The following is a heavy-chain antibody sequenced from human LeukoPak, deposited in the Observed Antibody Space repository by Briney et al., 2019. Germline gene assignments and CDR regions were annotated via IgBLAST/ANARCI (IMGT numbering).Heavy chain of an antibody. Sequence: GGSLRLSCAASGFTFSRHAMSWVRQAPGKGLDWVSGISGSGDSTYSADSVKGRFTISRDNSKNTLYLQMNSLRAEDTAVYYCAKDLDDRNWGQGTLVTVSS. CDR2: ISGSGDST. D-gene: IGHD3-16*01. CDR1: GFTFSRHA. V-gene: IGHV3-23*01. J-gene: IGHJ4*02. CDR3: AKDLDDRN.